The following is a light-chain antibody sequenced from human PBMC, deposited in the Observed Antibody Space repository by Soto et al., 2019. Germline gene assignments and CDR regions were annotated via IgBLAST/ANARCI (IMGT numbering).Light chain of an antibody. V-gene: IGLV1-44*01. J-gene: IGLJ3*02. CDR2: TNN. Sequence: QSVLAQPPSASGPPGQRVTISCSGSNSNIGTNTVNWYQHLPGAAPKLLIFTNNRRPSGVPDRLSGSKSGTSASLAISGLQSEDEADYYCAAWDDRLSGVVFGGRTKLTVL. CDR3: AAWDDRLSGVV. CDR1: NSNIGTNT.